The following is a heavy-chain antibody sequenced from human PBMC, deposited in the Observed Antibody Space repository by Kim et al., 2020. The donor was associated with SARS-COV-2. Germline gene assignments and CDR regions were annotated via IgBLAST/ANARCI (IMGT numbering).Heavy chain of an antibody. V-gene: IGHV3-9*01. CDR3: AKDVVAAAGRAPFDY. Sequence: DSVKGRFTISRDNAKNSLYLQMNGLRAEDTALYYCAKDVVAAAGRAPFDYWGQGTLVTVSS. D-gene: IGHD6-13*01. J-gene: IGHJ4*02.